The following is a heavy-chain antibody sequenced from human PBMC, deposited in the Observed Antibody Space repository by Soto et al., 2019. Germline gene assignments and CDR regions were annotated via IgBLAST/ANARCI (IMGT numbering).Heavy chain of an antibody. V-gene: IGHV1-46*01. Sequence: ASVKVSCKASGYTLTSYYMHWVRQAPGQGLEWMGIINPSGGSTSYAQKFQGRVTMTRDTSTSTVYMELSSLGSEDTAVYYCARESGQDAFDIWGQGTMVTVAS. CDR2: INPSGGST. J-gene: IGHJ3*02. CDR3: ARESGQDAFDI. CDR1: GYTLTSYY.